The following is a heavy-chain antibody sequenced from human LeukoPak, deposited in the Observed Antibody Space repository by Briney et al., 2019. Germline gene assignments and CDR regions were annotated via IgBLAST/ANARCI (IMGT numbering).Heavy chain of an antibody. J-gene: IGHJ4*02. V-gene: IGHV3-23*01. CDR1: GFTFSSYA. CDR2: ISGSGGST. CDR3: AKDLRRSDHNDY. Sequence: GGSLRLSCAASGFTFSSYAMSWVRQAPGKGLEWVSAISGSGGSTYYADPVKGRFTISRDNSKNTLYLQMNSLRAEDTAVYYCAKDLRRSDHNDYWGQGTLVTVSS.